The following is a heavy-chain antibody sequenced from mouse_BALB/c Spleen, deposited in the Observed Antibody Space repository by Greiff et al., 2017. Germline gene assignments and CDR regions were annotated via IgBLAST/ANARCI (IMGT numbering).Heavy chain of an antibody. CDR3: ARLGRDYFDY. CDR2: INPSTGYT. V-gene: IGHV1-7*01. D-gene: IGHD4-1*01. CDR1: GYTFTSYW. Sequence: QVQLKESGAELAKPGASVKMSCKASGYTFTSYWMHWVKQRPGQGLEWIGYINPSTGYTESNQKFKDKATLTADKSSSTAYMQLSSLTSEDSAVYYCARLGRDYFDYWGQGTTLTVSA. J-gene: IGHJ2*01.